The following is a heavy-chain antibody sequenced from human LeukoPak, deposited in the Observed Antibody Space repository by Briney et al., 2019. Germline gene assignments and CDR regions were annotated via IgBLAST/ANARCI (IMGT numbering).Heavy chain of an antibody. Sequence: SETLSPTCSVSGGSISTSTYSWGWIRQPAGKGLEWIGSIYYIGNTHYKPSLKTRVSLSVDTSKNQFSLKLSSVTAADTAVYYCARGSRYDFWSGYYKTSGFDYWGQGTLVTVSS. V-gene: IGHV4-39*01. CDR1: GGSISTSTYS. D-gene: IGHD3-3*01. CDR3: ARGSRYDFWSGYYKTSGFDY. CDR2: IYYIGNT. J-gene: IGHJ4*02.